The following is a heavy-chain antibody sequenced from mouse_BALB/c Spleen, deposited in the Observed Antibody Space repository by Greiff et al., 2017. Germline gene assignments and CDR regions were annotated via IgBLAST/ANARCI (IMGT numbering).Heavy chain of an antibody. D-gene: IGHD2-14*01. J-gene: IGHJ2*01. V-gene: IGHV5-6-3*01. CDR2: INSNGGST. CDR1: GFTFSSYG. CDR3: ARYDYYFDY. Sequence: EVMLVESGGGLVQPGGSLKLSCAASGFTFSSYGMSWVRQTPDKRLELVATINSNGGSTYDPDSVKGRFTISRDNAKNTLYLQMSSLKSEDTAMYYCARYDYYFDYWGQGTTLTVSS.